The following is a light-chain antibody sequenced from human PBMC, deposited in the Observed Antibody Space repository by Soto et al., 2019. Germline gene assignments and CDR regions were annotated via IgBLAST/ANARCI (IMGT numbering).Light chain of an antibody. CDR1: QTVFYSSKNKNY. CDR3: QQYGDSPLT. J-gene: IGKJ4*01. CDR2: GAS. V-gene: IGKV4-1*01. Sequence: DIVMTQSPDSLAVSLGERAAINCKSSQTVFYSSKNKNYLAWYQQKPGQAPRLLIYGASTRATGVPDRFSGSGSGTDFTLTISRLEPEDFAVYHCQQYGDSPLTFGGGTKVDIK.